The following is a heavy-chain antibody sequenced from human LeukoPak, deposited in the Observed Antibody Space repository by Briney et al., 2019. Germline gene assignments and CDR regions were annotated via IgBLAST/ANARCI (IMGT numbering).Heavy chain of an antibody. Sequence: SVKVSCKASGGTLSTYAIGWVRQPPGQGLKWLGGIIPIFETSNYAQKFQDRVTITADKSTSTAYMELSSLRSEDTAVYYCARGMIRGVIGGGAFDIWGQGTMVTVSS. J-gene: IGHJ3*02. CDR2: IIPIFETS. CDR3: ARGMIRGVIGGGAFDI. D-gene: IGHD3-10*01. V-gene: IGHV1-69*06. CDR1: GGTLSTYA.